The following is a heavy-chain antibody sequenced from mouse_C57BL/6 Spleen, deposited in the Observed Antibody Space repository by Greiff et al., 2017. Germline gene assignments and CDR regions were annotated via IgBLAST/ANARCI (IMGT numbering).Heavy chain of an antibody. CDR3: ARSKTYGDIDY. V-gene: IGHV1-82*01. D-gene: IGHD2-13*01. CDR1: GYAFSSSW. J-gene: IGHJ2*01. Sequence: QVQLQQSGPELVKPGASVTISCKASGYAFSSSWMNWVKQRPGKGLEWIGRIYPGDGDTNYNGKFKGKATLTADKSSSTAYMQLSSLTSEDSAVYYCARSKTYGDIDYWGQGTTLTVSS. CDR2: IYPGDGDT.